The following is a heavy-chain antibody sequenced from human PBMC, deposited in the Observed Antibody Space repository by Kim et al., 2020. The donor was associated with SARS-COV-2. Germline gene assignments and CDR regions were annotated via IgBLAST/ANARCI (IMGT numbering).Heavy chain of an antibody. V-gene: IGHV3-74*03. Sequence: GGSLRLSCAASGFDFSYYWMHWVRQDPGKGLVWVSHIHNEGRPTTYADSVKGRFTISRDNAKNTVYLQMNSLRTEDTAVYYCARGDLGAFYLWGQGTRVIVSS. J-gene: IGHJ3*01. CDR2: IHNEGRPT. CDR3: ARGDLGAFYL. CDR1: GFDFSYYW.